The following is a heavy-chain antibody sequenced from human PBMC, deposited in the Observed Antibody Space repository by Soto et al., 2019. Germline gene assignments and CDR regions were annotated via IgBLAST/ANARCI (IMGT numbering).Heavy chain of an antibody. CDR3: ARESDYNIAY. Sequence: ASVKVSCKASGYTFTNYGISWVRQAPGQGLEWVGWIHTYNGNTNFAQKFQDRVNLTTDTSTSTAYMELRSLTSDDTAVYYCARESDYNIAYWGQGTLVTVSS. J-gene: IGHJ4*02. CDR2: IHTYNGNT. V-gene: IGHV1-18*01. CDR1: GYTFTNYG. D-gene: IGHD1-20*01.